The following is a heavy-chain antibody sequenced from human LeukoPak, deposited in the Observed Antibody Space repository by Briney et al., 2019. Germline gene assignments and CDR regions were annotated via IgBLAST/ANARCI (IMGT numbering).Heavy chain of an antibody. V-gene: IGHV4-59*01. CDR3: ARASMVRGVNPEAFDI. CDR2: IYYSGST. Sequence: SETLSLTCTVSGGSISSYYWSWIRQPPGKGLEWIGYIYYSGSTNYNPSLKSRATISVDTSKNQFSLKLSSVTAADTAVYYCARASMVRGVNPEAFDIWGQGTMVTVSS. D-gene: IGHD3-10*01. CDR1: GGSISSYY. J-gene: IGHJ3*02.